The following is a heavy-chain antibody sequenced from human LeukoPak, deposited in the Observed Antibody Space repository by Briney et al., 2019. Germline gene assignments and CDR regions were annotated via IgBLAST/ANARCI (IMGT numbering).Heavy chain of an antibody. Sequence: SETLSLTCTVSGVSISSYYWSWIRQPPGKGLEWSGYIYYSGSTNYNPSLKSRVTISVDTSKNQFSLKLSSVTAADPAVYYCARLGTTRLLWFGEHWGQGTLVTVSS. D-gene: IGHD3-10*01. V-gene: IGHV4-59*08. CDR1: GVSISSYY. J-gene: IGHJ1*01. CDR3: ARLGTTRLLWFGEH. CDR2: IYYSGST.